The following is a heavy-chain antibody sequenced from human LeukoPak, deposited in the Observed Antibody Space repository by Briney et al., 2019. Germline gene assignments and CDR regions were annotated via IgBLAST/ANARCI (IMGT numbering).Heavy chain of an antibody. V-gene: IGHV4-39*07. J-gene: IGHJ5*02. CDR1: GGSISSSGYY. Sequence: SETLSLTCTVSGGSISSSGYYWSWIRQPPGKGLEWIGEINHSGSTNYNPSLKSRVTISVDTSKNQFSLKLSSVTAADTAVYYCASQIVVVPAAMGGWFDPWGQGTLVTVSS. D-gene: IGHD2-2*01. CDR2: INHSGST. CDR3: ASQIVVVPAAMGGWFDP.